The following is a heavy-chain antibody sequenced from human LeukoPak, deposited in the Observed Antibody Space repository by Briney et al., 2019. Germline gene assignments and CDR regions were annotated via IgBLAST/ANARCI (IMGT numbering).Heavy chain of an antibody. CDR2: INPNSGGT. CDR1: GYTFPGYY. CDR3: ARDLKMTTTDY. V-gene: IGHV1-2*06. D-gene: IGHD4-17*01. Sequence: GASVKVSCKASGYTFPGYYMHWVRQAPGQGLEWMGRINPNSGGTNYAQKFQGRVTMTRDTSISTAYMELSRLRSDDTAVYYCARDLKMTTTDYWGQGTLVTVSS. J-gene: IGHJ4*02.